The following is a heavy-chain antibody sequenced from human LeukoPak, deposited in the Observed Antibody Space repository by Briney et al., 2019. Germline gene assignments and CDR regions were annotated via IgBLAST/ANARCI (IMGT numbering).Heavy chain of an antibody. V-gene: IGHV1-69*06. CDR1: GGTFNSYA. D-gene: IGHD5-18*01. CDR2: IIPIFGTT. Sequence: SVKVSCKASGGTFNSYAISWVRQAPGQGLEWMGGIIPIFGTTNYARKFRGRVTLTADKSTRTAYMELSSLRSDDTAVYYCARDPGSGYSFSYYFDYWGQGTLVTVSS. CDR3: ARDPGSGYSFSYYFDY. J-gene: IGHJ4*02.